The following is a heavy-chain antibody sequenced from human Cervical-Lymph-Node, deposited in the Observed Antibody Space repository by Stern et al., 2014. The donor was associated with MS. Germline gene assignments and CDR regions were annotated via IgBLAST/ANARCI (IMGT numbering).Heavy chain of an antibody. V-gene: IGHV3-74*01. D-gene: IGHD2-15*01. J-gene: IGHJ3*02. CDR2: INSDESST. CDR3: ARGVMVAATYAYDI. Sequence: EVQLVESGGGLVQPGGSLRLSCAASGFTFSTYWMHWVSQAPGQGLVWVSRINSDESSTTYADSVKGRFSISRDNDKNTLYLQMNSLRAEDTAVYYCARGVMVAATYAYDIWGQGTMVTISS. CDR1: GFTFSTYW.